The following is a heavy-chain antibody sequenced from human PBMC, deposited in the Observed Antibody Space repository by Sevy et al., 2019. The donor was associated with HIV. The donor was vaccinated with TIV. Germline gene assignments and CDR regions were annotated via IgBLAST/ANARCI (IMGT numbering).Heavy chain of an antibody. D-gene: IGHD3-9*01. J-gene: IGHJ4*02. V-gene: IGHV3-21*01. CDR1: GFTFGSYS. CDR3: ARVGLGYFDSDYCDY. Sequence: GGSLRLSCSASGFTFGSYSMNWVRQAPGKGLEWVSSISSTSSYIYYADSVKGRFTISRDNAKNSLYLQLNSLRAEDTAVYYCARVGLGYFDSDYCDYWGQGTLVTVSS. CDR2: ISSTSSYI.